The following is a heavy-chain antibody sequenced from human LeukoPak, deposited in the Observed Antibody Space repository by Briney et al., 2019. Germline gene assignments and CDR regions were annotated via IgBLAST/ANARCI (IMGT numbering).Heavy chain of an antibody. CDR3: ARDLSGYYAD. D-gene: IGHD3-10*01. J-gene: IGHJ4*02. CDR2: ISSSGSTI. CDR1: GFTFSSYE. V-gene: IGHV3-48*03. Sequence: GGSLRLSCAASGFTFSSYEMNWVRQAPGKGLEWVSYISSSGSTIYYADSVRGRFTISRDNAKNSLYLQMNSLRAEDTAVYYCARDLSGYYADWGQGTLVTVSS.